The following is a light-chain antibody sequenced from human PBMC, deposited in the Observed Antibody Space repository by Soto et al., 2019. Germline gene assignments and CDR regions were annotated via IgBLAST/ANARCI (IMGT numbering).Light chain of an antibody. Sequence: EILLTQSPATLSLSPGERATVSCRASQNVYFYLAWYQQKPGQAPRLLIYDASNRATGIPTRFSGSGSGTDFTLTISSLEPEDFAVYYCQQRTDSRLTFGGGTKVDIK. CDR2: DAS. V-gene: IGKV3-11*01. J-gene: IGKJ4*01. CDR3: QQRTDSRLT. CDR1: QNVYFY.